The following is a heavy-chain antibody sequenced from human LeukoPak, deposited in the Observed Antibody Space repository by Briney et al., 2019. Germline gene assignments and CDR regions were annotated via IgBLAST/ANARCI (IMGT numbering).Heavy chain of an antibody. Sequence: GASVKVSCKVSGYTLTELSMHWVRQAPGKGLEWMGGFDPEDGETIYTQKFQGRVTMTEDTSTDTAYMELSSLRSEDTAVYYCATVGPGPRGVVAAIDYWGQGTLVTVSS. CDR2: FDPEDGET. CDR1: GYTLTELS. D-gene: IGHD2-15*01. V-gene: IGHV1-24*01. J-gene: IGHJ4*02. CDR3: ATVGPGPRGVVAAIDY.